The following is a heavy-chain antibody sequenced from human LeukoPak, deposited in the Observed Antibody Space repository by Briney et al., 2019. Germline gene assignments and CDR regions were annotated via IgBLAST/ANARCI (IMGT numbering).Heavy chain of an antibody. CDR3: AKSAVSSANYYYSGMDV. CDR1: GFTFSSYA. Sequence: GSLRLSCAASGFTFSSYAMSWVRQAPGKGLEWVSAISGSGGSTYYADSVKGRFTISRDNSKNTLYLQMSSLRADDTAVYYCAKSAVSSANYYYSGMDVWGQGTTVTVSS. V-gene: IGHV3-23*01. J-gene: IGHJ6*02. D-gene: IGHD6-25*01. CDR2: ISGSGGST.